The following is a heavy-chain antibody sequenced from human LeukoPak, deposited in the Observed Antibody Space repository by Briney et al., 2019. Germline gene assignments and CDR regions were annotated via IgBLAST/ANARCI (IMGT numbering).Heavy chain of an antibody. V-gene: IGHV3-11*06. CDR3: ARPPYSSSWDPGWFDP. Sequence: GGSLRLSCAASGLTVSSNYMSWVRQAPGKGLEWVSYISSSSDYTNYADSVRGRFTISRDNAKSSLYLQMNSLRAEDTAVYYCARPPYSSSWDPGWFDPWGQGTLITVSS. CDR1: GLTVSSNY. J-gene: IGHJ5*02. CDR2: ISSSSDYT. D-gene: IGHD6-13*01.